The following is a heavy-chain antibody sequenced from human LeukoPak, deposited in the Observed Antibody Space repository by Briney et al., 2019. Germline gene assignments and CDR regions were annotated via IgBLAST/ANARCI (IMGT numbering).Heavy chain of an antibody. J-gene: IGHJ3*01. D-gene: IGHD1-26*01. CDR2: IHSSGST. Sequence: SETLSLTCTVSGGSISNYYWSWLRQSAGKGLEWIGRIHSSGSTNFNPSLRSRVTMSADTSKHQFSLWLTSMTAAGTALYYCARGIATITQDSFDVWGLGTMVTVSS. CDR3: ARGIATITQDSFDV. CDR1: GGSISNYY. V-gene: IGHV4-4*07.